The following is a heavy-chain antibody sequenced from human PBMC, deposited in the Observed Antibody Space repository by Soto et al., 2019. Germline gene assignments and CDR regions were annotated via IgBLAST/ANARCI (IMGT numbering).Heavy chain of an antibody. CDR2: INPSGGST. CDR1: GYTFTSYY. J-gene: IGHJ6*02. Sequence: QVQLVQSGAEVKKPGASVKVSCKASGYTFTSYYMHWVRQAPGQGLEWMGIINPSGGSTSYAQKFQGRVTMTSDTSTGTVYMELSSLRSEDTAVYYCARGGVAGTRDLYYYYYGMDVWGQGTTVTVSS. D-gene: IGHD6-19*01. V-gene: IGHV1-46*03. CDR3: ARGGVAGTRDLYYYYYGMDV.